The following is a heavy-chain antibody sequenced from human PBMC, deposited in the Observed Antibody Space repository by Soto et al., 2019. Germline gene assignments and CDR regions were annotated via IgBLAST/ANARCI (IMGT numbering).Heavy chain of an antibody. D-gene: IGHD3-10*01. J-gene: IGHJ4*02. CDR2: INPILSMS. CDR3: ATIYGSGSRALDY. CDR1: GDTFACYS. Sequence: QVQLVQSGAEVKRPGSSVKVSCKASGDTFACYSINWVRQAPGLGLEWMGRINPILSMSNYAQRFQGRVTTTADKSTSTAYMVINSPRSEDTAIYYCATIYGSGSRALDYWGQGALVTVSS. V-gene: IGHV1-69*02.